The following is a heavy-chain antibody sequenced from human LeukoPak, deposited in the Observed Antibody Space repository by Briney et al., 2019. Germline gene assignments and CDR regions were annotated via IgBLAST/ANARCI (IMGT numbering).Heavy chain of an antibody. Sequence: SETLSLTCTVSGGSISSYYWSWIRRPPGKGLEWIGYIYYSGSTNYNPSLKSRVTISVDTSKNQFSLKLSSVTAADTAVYYCARGWYYYGSGSYYNPYYYYMDVWGKGTTVTISS. V-gene: IGHV4-59*01. CDR3: ARGWYYYGSGSYYNPYYYYMDV. CDR1: GGSISSYY. D-gene: IGHD3-10*01. J-gene: IGHJ6*03. CDR2: IYYSGST.